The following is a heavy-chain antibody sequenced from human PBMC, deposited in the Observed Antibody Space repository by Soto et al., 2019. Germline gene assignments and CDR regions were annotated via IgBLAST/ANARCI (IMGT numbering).Heavy chain of an antibody. CDR3: ATGLAAGNYYYYGMDV. CDR1: GGTFSSYA. J-gene: IGHJ6*02. V-gene: IGHV1-69*05. CDR2: IIPNFGTT. Sequence: GASVKVSCKASGGTFSSYAISWVRQAPGQGLEWMGWIIPNFGTTNYAQKFQGWVTITRDESISTAYMELSRLRSDDTAVYYCATGLAAGNYYYYGMDVWGQGTTVTVSS. D-gene: IGHD6-13*01.